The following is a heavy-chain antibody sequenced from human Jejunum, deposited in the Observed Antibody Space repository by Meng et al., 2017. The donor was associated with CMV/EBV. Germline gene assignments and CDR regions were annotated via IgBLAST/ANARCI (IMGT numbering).Heavy chain of an antibody. V-gene: IGHV4-39*07. CDR2: VYYSGST. CDR1: GASISDSSYY. J-gene: IGHJ4*02. CDR3: ARDPTPDGSDY. D-gene: IGHD3-10*01. Sequence: LQQEESGPGLVKPSETLSLTCTMSGASISDSSYYWGWIRQPPGKGLEWIGSVYYSGSTYYNPSLESRVTISVDTSKNQFSLKLTSVTAADTATYYCARDPTPDGSDYWGRGTLVTVSS.